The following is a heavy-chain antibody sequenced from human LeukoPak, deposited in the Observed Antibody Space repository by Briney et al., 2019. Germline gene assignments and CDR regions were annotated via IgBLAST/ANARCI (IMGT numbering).Heavy chain of an antibody. CDR3: AGTETSMVRGVTFDY. D-gene: IGHD3-10*01. V-gene: IGHV4-59*01. J-gene: IGHJ4*02. CDR1: GGSISSYY. CDR2: IYYSGST. Sequence: PSETLSLTCTVSGGSISSYYWSWIRQPPGKGLEWIGYIYYSGSTNYNPSLKSRVTISVDTSKNQFSLKLSSVTAADTAVYYCAGTETSMVRGVTFDYWGQGTLVTVSS.